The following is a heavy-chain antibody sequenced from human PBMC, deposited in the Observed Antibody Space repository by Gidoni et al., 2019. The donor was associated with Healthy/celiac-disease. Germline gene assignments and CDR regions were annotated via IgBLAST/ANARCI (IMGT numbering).Heavy chain of an antibody. Sequence: EVQLVESGGGLVKPGGSLRLSCAASGFTFSSYSMTWVRQAPGTGLEWVSSISSSGRYIYYADSVKGRFTISRDNAKNSLYLQMSSLRAEDTALYYCATDHNWNYFFDYWGQGTLVTVSS. CDR2: ISSSGRYI. D-gene: IGHD1-7*01. CDR3: ATDHNWNYFFDY. J-gene: IGHJ4*02. CDR1: GFTFSSYS. V-gene: IGHV3-21*01.